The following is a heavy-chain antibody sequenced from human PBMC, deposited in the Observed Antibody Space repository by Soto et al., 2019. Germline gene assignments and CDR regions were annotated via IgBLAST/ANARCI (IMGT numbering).Heavy chain of an antibody. CDR3: ARGGVDHQFDY. V-gene: IGHV4-59*01. D-gene: IGHD3-3*01. CDR1: GGSISSYY. Sequence: PSETLSLTCTVSGGSISSYYWSWIRQPPGKGLEWIGYIYYSGSTNYNPSLKSRVTISVDTSKNQFSLKLSSVTAADTAVYYCARGGVDHQFDYWGQGTLVTVSS. J-gene: IGHJ4*02. CDR2: IYYSGST.